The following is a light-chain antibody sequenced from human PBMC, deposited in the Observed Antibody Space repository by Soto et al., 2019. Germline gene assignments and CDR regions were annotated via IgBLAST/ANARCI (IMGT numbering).Light chain of an antibody. CDR3: QQYGSSRPLT. CDR2: GAS. Sequence: EIVLTQSPGTLSLSPGERTTLSCRASQSVSSSLAWYQQKLGQAPRLLIYGASSRATGIPDRFSGSGSGTDFTLTISRLEPEDFAVYYCQQYGSSRPLTFGGGTKVEIK. J-gene: IGKJ4*01. CDR1: QSVSSS. V-gene: IGKV3-20*01.